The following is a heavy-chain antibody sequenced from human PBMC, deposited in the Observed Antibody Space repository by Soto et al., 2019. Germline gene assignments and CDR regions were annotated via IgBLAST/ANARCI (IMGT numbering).Heavy chain of an antibody. D-gene: IGHD2-15*01. CDR1: GFTFSSYG. J-gene: IGHJ4*02. V-gene: IGHV3-30*18. CDR2: ISYDGSNK. Sequence: QVQLVESGGGVVQPGRSLRLSCAASGFTFSSYGMHWVRQAPGKGLEWVAVISYDGSNKYYADSVKGRFTISRDNSKNTLYLQMTSLRAEDTAVYYCAKDWEQLLLDYWGQGTLVTVSA. CDR3: AKDWEQLLLDY.